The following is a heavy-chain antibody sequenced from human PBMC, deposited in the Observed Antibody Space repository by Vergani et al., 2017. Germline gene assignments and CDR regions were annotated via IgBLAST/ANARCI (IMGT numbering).Heavy chain of an antibody. J-gene: IGHJ6*02. CDR3: ARHDSGHYDASYYGLDV. CDR2: IYYTGSA. Sequence: QVQLVESGGGLVKPGGSLRLSCAASGFSFSDHYMTWIRQTPGKGLEWIGSIYYTGSAYYNPSLKSRVSISVDASKNQFSLKLSSVTAADSAVYYCARHDSGHYDASYYGLDVWGQGTTVTVSS. D-gene: IGHD3-16*01. V-gene: IGHV4-38-2*01. CDR1: GFSFSDHY.